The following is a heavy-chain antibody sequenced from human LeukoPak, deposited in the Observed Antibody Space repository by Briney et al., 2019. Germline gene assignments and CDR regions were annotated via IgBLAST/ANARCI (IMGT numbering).Heavy chain of an antibody. Sequence: GGSLRLSCTASGFTFSNYGIHWVRQAPGKGLEWVALILSDATKSYYVDSVRGRFTLSRDNSKNTVYLQMNSLRVEDTAVYHCVKDPIAAVGTRGFDYWGQGTLVAVSS. J-gene: IGHJ4*02. CDR1: GFTFSNYG. D-gene: IGHD6-13*01. CDR2: ILSDATKS. CDR3: VKDPIAAVGTRGFDY. V-gene: IGHV3-30*02.